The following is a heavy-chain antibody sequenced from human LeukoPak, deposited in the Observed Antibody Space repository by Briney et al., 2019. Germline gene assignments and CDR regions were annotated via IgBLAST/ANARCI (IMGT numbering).Heavy chain of an antibody. CDR2: ISSSSSTI. CDR3: ARDDRNTWYYFDY. CDR1: GFTFSTYN. V-gene: IGHV3-48*01. Sequence: GGSLRLSCAASGFTFSTYNMNWVRQAPGKGLEWVSYISSSSSTIYYADSVKGRFTISRDNGKNSLYLQMNSLRAEDTAVYYCARDDRNTWYYFDYWGQGTLVTVFS. J-gene: IGHJ4*02. D-gene: IGHD6-13*01.